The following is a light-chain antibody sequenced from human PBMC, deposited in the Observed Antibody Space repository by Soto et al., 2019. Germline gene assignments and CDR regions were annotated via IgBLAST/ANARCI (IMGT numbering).Light chain of an antibody. J-gene: IGKJ5*01. V-gene: IGKV1-9*01. CDR1: QGVSSH. CDR2: EVS. Sequence: DIEMTQSPSTLSVSVGDRVTITCRASQGVSSHLAWHQQKPGKAPKLLIYEVSTLPSGLPSRFSGSGSGTYFTLTISSLQPEDFATYCRHHINNYPITFGQGTRLEIK. CDR3: HHINNYPIT.